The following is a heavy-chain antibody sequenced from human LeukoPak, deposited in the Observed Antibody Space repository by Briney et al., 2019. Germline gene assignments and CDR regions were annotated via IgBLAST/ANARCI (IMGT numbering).Heavy chain of an antibody. Sequence: ASVKVSCKASGYTFAGYYMHWVRQAPGQGLEWMGRINPNSGGTNYAQKFQGRVTMTRDTSISTAYMELSRLRSDDTAVYYCARGGYDFVYYYYGMDVWGQGTTVTVSS. D-gene: IGHD3-3*01. CDR1: GYTFAGYY. CDR3: ARGGYDFVYYYYGMDV. J-gene: IGHJ6*02. CDR2: INPNSGGT. V-gene: IGHV1-2*06.